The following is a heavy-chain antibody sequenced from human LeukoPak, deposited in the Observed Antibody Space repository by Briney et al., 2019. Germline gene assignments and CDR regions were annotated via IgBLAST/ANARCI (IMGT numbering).Heavy chain of an antibody. CDR3: ARGASTSWNEGDY. CDR2: IYSGGST. J-gene: IGHJ4*02. V-gene: IGHV3-53*01. Sequence: GGSLRLSCAASGFTFSSYWMNWARQAPGKGLEWVSVIYSGGSTYYADSVKGRFTISRDNSKNTLYLQMNSLRAEDTAVYYCARGASTSWNEGDYWGQGTLVTVSS. CDR1: GFTFSSYW. D-gene: IGHD2-2*01.